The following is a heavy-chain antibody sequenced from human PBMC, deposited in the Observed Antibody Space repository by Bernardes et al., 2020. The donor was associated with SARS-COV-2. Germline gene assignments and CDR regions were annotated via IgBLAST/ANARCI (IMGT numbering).Heavy chain of an antibody. CDR3: ARVERGGSCYDY. V-gene: IGHV4-39*07. CDR2: IYYSGST. J-gene: IGHJ4*02. Sequence: SETLSLTCTVSGGSISSSSYYWGWIRQPPGKGLEWIGSIYYSGSTYYNPSLKSRVTISVDTSKNQFSLKLSSVTAADTAVYYCARVERGGSCYDYWGQGTLVTVSS. CDR1: GGSISSSSYY. D-gene: IGHD2-15*01.